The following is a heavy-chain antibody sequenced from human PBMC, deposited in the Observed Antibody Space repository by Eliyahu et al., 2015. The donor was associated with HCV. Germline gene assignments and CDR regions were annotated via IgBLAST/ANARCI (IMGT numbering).Heavy chain of an antibody. CDR2: IGGSGXYT. CDR3: AKCYSSHGNDAFDI. CDR1: GFIFXNYA. Sequence: EVRLLESGGGLVQPGGSLRLSCAASGFIFXNYAMSWVRQAPGKGLGWVSFIGGSGXYTSYADSVKGRFTISRDNSKNTLYLQMNSLRAEDTAVYYCAKCYSSHGNDAFDIWGQGTMVTVSS. V-gene: IGHV3-23*01. J-gene: IGHJ3*02. D-gene: IGHD2-21*01.